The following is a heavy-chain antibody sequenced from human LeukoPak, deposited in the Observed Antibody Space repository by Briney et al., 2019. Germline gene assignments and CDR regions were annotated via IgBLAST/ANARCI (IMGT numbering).Heavy chain of an antibody. J-gene: IGHJ4*02. CDR3: ARCDFGSGSYSPHFDY. Sequence: SETLSLTCAVSGGSVSSSNYYWGWIRQPPGKGLERIGRIYYRGSIYYHPSLKSRVTISVDTSKNHFSLKLSSVTAADTAVYYCARCDFGSGSYSPHFDYWGQGTLVTVSS. V-gene: IGHV4-39*02. CDR2: IYYRGSI. D-gene: IGHD3-10*01. CDR1: GGSVSSSNYY.